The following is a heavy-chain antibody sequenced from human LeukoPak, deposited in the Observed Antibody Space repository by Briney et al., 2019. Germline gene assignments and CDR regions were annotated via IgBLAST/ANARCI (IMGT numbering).Heavy chain of an antibody. J-gene: IGHJ4*02. V-gene: IGHV4-59*12. D-gene: IGHD3-16*02. CDR3: ARGRYDYVWGSYLRYYFDY. CDR2: IYYSGST. Sequence: SETLSLTCTVSGGSISTYYWSWIRQPPGKGLEWIGYIYYSGSTNYNPSLKSRVTISVDTSKNQFSLKLSSVTAADTAVYYCARGRYDYVWGSYLRYYFDYWGQGTLVTVSS. CDR1: GGSISTYY.